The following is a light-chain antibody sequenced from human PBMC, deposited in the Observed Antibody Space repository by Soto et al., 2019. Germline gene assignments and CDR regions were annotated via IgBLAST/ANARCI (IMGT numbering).Light chain of an antibody. V-gene: IGLV2-14*01. CDR3: SSYTVSSTLV. J-gene: IGLJ1*01. CDR1: SSDVGGYDY. CDR2: DVT. Sequence: QSALTKPASVSGSPGQSITISCTGTSSDVGGYDYVSWYQQHPGKAPKLMIYDVTDRPSGVSNRFSGSKSGNTASLTISGLQAEDEADYYCSSYTVSSTLVFGTGTKLTVL.